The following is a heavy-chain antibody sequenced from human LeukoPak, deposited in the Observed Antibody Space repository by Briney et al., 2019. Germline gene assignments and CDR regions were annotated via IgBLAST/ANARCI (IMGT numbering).Heavy chain of an antibody. J-gene: IGHJ4*02. CDR2: INHRGST. D-gene: IGHD2-15*01. V-gene: IGHV4-34*01. Sequence: SDTLSLTCAVNGGSFSRYYWSWTRQPPGKGLEWIGEINHRGSTNYNPSLKSRVTISVDTSKNQFSLKLNSVTAADTAIYYCARDTRTAQGFDYWGQGILVTVSS. CDR1: GGSFSRYY. CDR3: ARDTRTAQGFDY.